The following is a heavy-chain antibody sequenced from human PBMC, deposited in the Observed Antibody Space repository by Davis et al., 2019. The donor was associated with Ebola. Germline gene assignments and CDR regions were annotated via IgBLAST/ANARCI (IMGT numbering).Heavy chain of an antibody. D-gene: IGHD5-18*01. CDR2: IYPGDSDT. CDR3: ARVAGGYSYGPDLYGMDV. V-gene: IGHV5-51*01. CDR1: GYTFTGYY. Sequence: KVSCKASGYTFTGYYMHWVRQMPGKGLEWMGIIYPGDSDTRYSPSFQGQVTISADKSISTAYLQWSSLKASDTAMYYCARVAGGYSYGPDLYGMDVWGQGTTVTVSS. J-gene: IGHJ6*02.